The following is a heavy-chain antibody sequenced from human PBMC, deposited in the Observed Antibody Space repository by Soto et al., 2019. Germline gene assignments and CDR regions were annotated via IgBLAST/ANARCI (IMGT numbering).Heavy chain of an antibody. CDR3: ARGKECVVDSCFSWFDL. CDR2: IIPMPDIP. CDR1: GDSFTSHT. D-gene: IGHD2-2*01. J-gene: IGHJ5*02. Sequence: QVHLVQSGAEVKKPGSSVRVSCKASGDSFTSHTFSWVRQAPGQGLEWIGRIIPMPDIPTYAQKFRGRVTITADKSTSTSYMELSSLTSEDTAIYYCARGKECVVDSCFSWFDLWGQGTLVTVSS. V-gene: IGHV1-69*02.